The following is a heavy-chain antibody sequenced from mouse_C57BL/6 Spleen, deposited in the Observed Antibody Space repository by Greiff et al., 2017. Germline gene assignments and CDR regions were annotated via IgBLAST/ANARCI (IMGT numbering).Heavy chain of an antibody. J-gene: IGHJ1*03. CDR3: ARGATGTTVVATRYFDV. V-gene: IGHV1-81*01. CDR2: ISPRSGNT. CDR1: GYTFTSYG. Sequence: QVQLQQSGAELARPGASVKLSCKASGYTFTSYGISWVKQRTGQGLEWIGEISPRSGNTYYTEKFKGKATLTADKSSSTAYMALRSLTSEDSAVYFCARGATGTTVVATRYFDVWGTGTTVTVSS. D-gene: IGHD1-1*01.